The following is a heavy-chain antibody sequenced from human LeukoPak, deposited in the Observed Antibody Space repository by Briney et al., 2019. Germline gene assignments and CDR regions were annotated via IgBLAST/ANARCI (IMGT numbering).Heavy chain of an antibody. Sequence: SETLSLTCTVSGGSISSYYWSWIRQPPGKGQEWIGYIYYSGSTNYNPSLKSRVTISVDTSKNQCSLKLSSVTAADTAVYYCARLRYSSGYYDYWGQGTLVTVSS. CDR3: ARLRYSSGYYDY. V-gene: IGHV4-59*08. CDR1: GGSISSYY. CDR2: IYYSGST. J-gene: IGHJ4*02. D-gene: IGHD3-22*01.